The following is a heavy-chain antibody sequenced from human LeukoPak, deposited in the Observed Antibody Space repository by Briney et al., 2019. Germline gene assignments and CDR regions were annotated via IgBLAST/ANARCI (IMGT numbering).Heavy chain of an antibody. D-gene: IGHD3-22*01. J-gene: IGHJ3*02. V-gene: IGHV3-33*01. CDR1: GFTFSRYG. CDR3: AREGDSSGYFDAFDI. Sequence: GRSLRLSCAASGFTFSRYGMHWVRQAPGKGLEWVAVIWYDGSNKYYAESVKGRFTISRDNSKNTLHLQMNSLRAEDTAVYYCAREGDSSGYFDAFDIWGQGTMVTVSS. CDR2: IWYDGSNK.